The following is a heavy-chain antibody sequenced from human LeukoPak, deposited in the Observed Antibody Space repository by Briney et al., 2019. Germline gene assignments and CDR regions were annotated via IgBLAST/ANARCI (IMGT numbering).Heavy chain of an antibody. V-gene: IGHV3-23*01. CDR1: GFTFSSYA. J-gene: IGHJ4*02. CDR3: ARGDSSSKVDY. Sequence: GGSLRLSCAASGFTFSSYAMSWVRQAPGKGLEWVSAISGSGGTTYYADSVKGRFTISRDNSKNTLYLQMNSLRAEDTAVYYCARGDSSSKVDYWGQGTLVTVSS. CDR2: ISGSGGTT. D-gene: IGHD6-6*01.